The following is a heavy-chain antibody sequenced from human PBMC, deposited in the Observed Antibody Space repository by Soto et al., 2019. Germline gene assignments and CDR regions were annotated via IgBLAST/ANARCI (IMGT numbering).Heavy chain of an antibody. CDR1: GDSVSSNSAG. CDR2: TYYRSKWYY. D-gene: IGHD1-26*01. Sequence: SQTLSLTCAITGDSVSSNSAGWSWVRQSPSRGLEWLGRTYYRSKWYYEYAVAVRGRITINPDTSKNQYSLQLNSVTPEDTAVYFCARGEQYSGRIFDYWGHGTLVTFSS. CDR3: ARGEQYSGRIFDY. V-gene: IGHV6-1*01. J-gene: IGHJ4*01.